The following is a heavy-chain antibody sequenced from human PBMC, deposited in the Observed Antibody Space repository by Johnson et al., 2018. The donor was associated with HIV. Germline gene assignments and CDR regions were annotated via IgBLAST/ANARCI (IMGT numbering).Heavy chain of an antibody. J-gene: IGHJ3*02. D-gene: IGHD6-6*01. CDR2: ISYDGSDK. V-gene: IGHV3-30-3*01. CDR1: GFTFSSFA. Sequence: QVQLVESGGGVVQPGRSLRLSCAASGFTFSSFAIHWVRQAPGKGLEWVAVISYDGSDKYYADSVKGRFTIPRDNSKNTLYLQMNSLRAEDTAVYYCARGGGYSIAAPSDAFDIWGQGTMVTVSS. CDR3: ARGGGYSIAAPSDAFDI.